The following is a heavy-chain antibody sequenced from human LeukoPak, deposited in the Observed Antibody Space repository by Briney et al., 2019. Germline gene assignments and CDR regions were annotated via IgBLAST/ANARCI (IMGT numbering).Heavy chain of an antibody. Sequence: KPSQTLSLTCAISGDSVSSNSAAWNWIRQSPSRGLEWLGRTYYRSKWYNDYAVSVKSRIAINPDTSKNQFSLQLNSVTPEDTAVYYCARAGGTTLYHWFDPWGQGTLVTVSS. CDR2: TYYRSKWYN. CDR3: ARAGGTTLYHWFDP. CDR1: GDSVSSNSAA. V-gene: IGHV6-1*01. D-gene: IGHD1-1*01. J-gene: IGHJ5*02.